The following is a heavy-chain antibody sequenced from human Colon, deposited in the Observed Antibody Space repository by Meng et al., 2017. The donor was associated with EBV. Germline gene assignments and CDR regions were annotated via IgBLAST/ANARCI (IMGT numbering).Heavy chain of an antibody. CDR3: VISSHN. CDR2: IYYRGST. V-gene: IGHV4-39*07. D-gene: IGHD3-3*02. CDR1: GGSITSTSSY. Sequence: QPHLQGAGPGLVKPSETLSLTCTISGGSITSTSSYWGWVRQPPGKGLEWIGSIYYRGSTNYNPSLKSRISMSVDMSKNQFSLKVNSVTAADTAIYYCVISSHNWGQGTLVTVSS. J-gene: IGHJ4*02.